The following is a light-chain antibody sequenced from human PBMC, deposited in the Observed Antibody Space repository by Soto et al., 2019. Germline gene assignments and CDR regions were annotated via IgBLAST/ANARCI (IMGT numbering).Light chain of an antibody. V-gene: IGKV3-20*01. CDR1: QTMSKTY. Sequence: EIVLTQSPDILSLSPGERATLSCRASQTMSKTYVAWYQQKPGQAPKLLISGVSDWAIGIPDRFSASGSGTDFTLTITDVEPEDCAVYYCQQYSDSPYTFGQGTRLDIK. CDR3: QQYSDSPYT. CDR2: GVS. J-gene: IGKJ2*01.